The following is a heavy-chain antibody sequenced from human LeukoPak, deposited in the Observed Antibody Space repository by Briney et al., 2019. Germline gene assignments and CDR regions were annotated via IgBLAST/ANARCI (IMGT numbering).Heavy chain of an antibody. V-gene: IGHV3-21*01. CDR2: ISSSSSYI. CDR3: ARDEVTIFGVVPNWFDP. D-gene: IGHD3-3*01. J-gene: IGHJ5*02. Sequence: GSLRLSCAASGFTFSSYSMNWVRQAPGKGLEWVSSISSSSSYIYYADSVKGRFTISRDNAKNPLYLQMNSLRAEDTAVYYCARDEVTIFGVVPNWFDPWGQGTLVTVSS. CDR1: GFTFSSYS.